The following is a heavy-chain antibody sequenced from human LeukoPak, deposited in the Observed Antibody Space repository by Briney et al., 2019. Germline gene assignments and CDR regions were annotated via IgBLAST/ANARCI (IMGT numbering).Heavy chain of an antibody. CDR3: ARDTDTVTTILDY. D-gene: IGHD4-17*01. Sequence: GESLRLSCAASGFTFSSYWMHWVRQAPGKGLVWVSRINSDGSSTSYADSVKGRFTISRDNAKNTLYLQMNSLRAEDTAVYYCARDTDTVTTILDYWGQGTLVTVSP. J-gene: IGHJ4*02. CDR2: INSDGSST. CDR1: GFTFSSYW. V-gene: IGHV3-74*01.